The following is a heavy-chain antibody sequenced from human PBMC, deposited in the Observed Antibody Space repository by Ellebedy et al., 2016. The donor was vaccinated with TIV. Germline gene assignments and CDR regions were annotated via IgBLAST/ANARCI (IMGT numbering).Heavy chain of an antibody. Sequence: GESLKISCAASGFTFSSYAMHWVRQAPGKGLEWVAVISYDGSNKYYADSVKGRFSVSRDNSKRTLYLQMNSLRTEDSATYFCARDLEPEASILTEYWGHGTLVTVS. CDR3: ARDLEPEASILTEY. CDR2: ISYDGSNK. J-gene: IGHJ4*01. CDR1: GFTFSSYA. D-gene: IGHD1-1*01. V-gene: IGHV3-30-3*01.